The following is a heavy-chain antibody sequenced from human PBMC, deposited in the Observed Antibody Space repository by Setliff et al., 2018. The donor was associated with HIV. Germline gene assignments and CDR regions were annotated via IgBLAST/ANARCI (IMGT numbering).Heavy chain of an antibody. Sequence: SETLSLTCTVPGGSISSGSYFWSWIRQPAGKGLEWIGHIYTSGSTNYNPSLKSRVTTSVDTSKNHFSLRLSSVTAADTAVYYCARRERYYDILTGRVSDGFDIWGQGTMVTVSS. J-gene: IGHJ3*02. CDR3: ARRERYYDILTGRVSDGFDI. V-gene: IGHV4-61*09. CDR1: GGSISSGSYF. CDR2: IYTSGST. D-gene: IGHD3-9*01.